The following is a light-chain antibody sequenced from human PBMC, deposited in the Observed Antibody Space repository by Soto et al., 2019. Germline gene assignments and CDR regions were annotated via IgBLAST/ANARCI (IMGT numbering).Light chain of an antibody. CDR3: QQRSNWPRALT. J-gene: IGKJ4*01. Sequence: EIVLTQSPATLSLSPGERATLSCRASQSVSSYLAWYQQKPGQAPRLLIYDASNRATGIPARFRGSGSGTDFTLTISSLEPEDFAVYYWQQRSNWPRALTFGGGTKVEIK. V-gene: IGKV3-11*01. CDR1: QSVSSY. CDR2: DAS.